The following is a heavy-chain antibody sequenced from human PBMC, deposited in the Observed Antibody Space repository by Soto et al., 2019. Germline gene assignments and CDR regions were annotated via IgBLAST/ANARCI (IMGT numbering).Heavy chain of an antibody. D-gene: IGHD2-2*01. V-gene: IGHV1-3*01. Sequence: GASVKVSCKASGYTFTSYAMHWVRQAPGQRLEWMGWINAGNGNTKYSQKFQGRVTITRDTSASTAYMELSSLRSEDTAVYYCARGEIGGIVVVQAAIVDYWGQGTQVTVYS. CDR1: GYTFTSYA. CDR2: INAGNGNT. CDR3: ARGEIGGIVVVQAAIVDY. J-gene: IGHJ4*02.